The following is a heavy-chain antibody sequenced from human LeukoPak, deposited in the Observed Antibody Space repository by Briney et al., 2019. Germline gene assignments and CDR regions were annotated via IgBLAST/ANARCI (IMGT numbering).Heavy chain of an antibody. J-gene: IGHJ4*02. D-gene: IGHD3-22*01. Sequence: GGSLRLSCAASGFTFSSYSMNWVRQAPGKGLEWVANIKQDGSEKYYVDSVKGRFTISRDNAKNSLYLQMNSLRTEDTAVYYCAREDDIQYYFDYWGQGTLVTVSS. CDR1: GFTFSSYS. V-gene: IGHV3-7*01. CDR3: AREDDIQYYFDY. CDR2: IKQDGSEK.